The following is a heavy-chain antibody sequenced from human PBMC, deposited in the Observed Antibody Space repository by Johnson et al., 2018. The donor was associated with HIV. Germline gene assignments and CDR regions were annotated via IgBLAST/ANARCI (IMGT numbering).Heavy chain of an antibody. V-gene: IGHV3-9*01. CDR1: GFTFDDYA. CDR3: AKYMMGVDYGDYDEAAFDI. D-gene: IGHD4-17*01. CDR2: ISWNSGSI. J-gene: IGHJ3*02. Sequence: VQLVESGGGLVQPGRSLRLSCAASGFTFDDYAMHWVRQAPGKGLEWVSGISWNSGSIGYADSVKGRFTIYRDNAKNFLYLQMSSLREEDTALYYCAKYMMGVDYGDYDEAAFDIWGQGTMVTVSS.